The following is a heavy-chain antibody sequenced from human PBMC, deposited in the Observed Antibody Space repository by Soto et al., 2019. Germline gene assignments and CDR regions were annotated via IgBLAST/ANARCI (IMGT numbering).Heavy chain of an antibody. CDR3: ARRYCSGGSCYLFDY. CDR2: IYPGDSDT. V-gene: IGHV5-51*07. D-gene: IGHD2-15*01. CDR1: GYSFTSYW. J-gene: IGHJ4*02. Sequence: GESLKISCKGSGYSFTSYWIGWVHQMPGKGLEWMGIIYPGDSDTRYSPSFQGQVTISADKSISTAYLQWSSLKASDTAMYYCARRYCSGGSCYLFDYWGQGTLVTVSS.